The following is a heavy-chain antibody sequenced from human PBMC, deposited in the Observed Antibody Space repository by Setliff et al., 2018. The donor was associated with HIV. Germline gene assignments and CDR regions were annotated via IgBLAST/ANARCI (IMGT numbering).Heavy chain of an antibody. Sequence: GESLKISCAASGFTFSRYWMSWVRQAPGKGLEWVANIKYDGSYKQYVDSVKGRFTISRDNAKNSLYLQMNSLRAEDTAVYYCARRASGSTTFDYWGQGSLVTV. V-gene: IGHV3-7*01. J-gene: IGHJ4*02. D-gene: IGHD1-26*01. CDR1: GFTFSRYW. CDR3: ARRASGSTTFDY. CDR2: IKYDGSYK.